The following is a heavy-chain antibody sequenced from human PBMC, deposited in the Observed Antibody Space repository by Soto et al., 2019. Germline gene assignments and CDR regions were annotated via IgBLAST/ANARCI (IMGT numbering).Heavy chain of an antibody. J-gene: IGHJ3*01. CDR1: GFSLTTRGPG. CDR2: IYWDEDK. CDR3: AHAFGGTSWPNDAFDV. V-gene: IGHV2-5*02. Sequence: SGPTLVNPTQTLTLTCTFSGFSLTTRGPGVGWIRQPPGKALEWLAVIYWDEDKRYSPSLKNRLTITKDTSKNQVVLTMTNVDPLDTATYYCAHAFGGTSWPNDAFDVWGQGTVVTVSS. D-gene: IGHD3-16*01.